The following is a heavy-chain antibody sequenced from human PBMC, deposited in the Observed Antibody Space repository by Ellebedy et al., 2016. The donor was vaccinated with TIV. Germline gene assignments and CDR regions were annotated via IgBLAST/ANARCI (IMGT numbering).Heavy chain of an antibody. Sequence: GGSLRLSXVASGFTFSDFYMAWIRQAPGRGLELVSYISGTSSHISYADSVRGRFTVSRDSAGNSLYLQMNSLRDEDTAVYYCAGDPSSGNNWYYYLNYWGQGTLVTVSS. J-gene: IGHJ4*02. V-gene: IGHV3-11*06. CDR1: GFTFSDFY. CDR3: AGDPSSGNNWYYYLNY. D-gene: IGHD6-13*01. CDR2: ISGTSSHI.